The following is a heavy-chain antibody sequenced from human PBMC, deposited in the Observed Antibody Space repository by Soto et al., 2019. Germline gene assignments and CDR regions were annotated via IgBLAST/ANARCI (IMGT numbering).Heavy chain of an antibody. Sequence: QVTLKESGPELVKPTETLTLTCTVSGFSLRSISVGVSWIRQPPGKALEWLAHIFSNDEKSFNTSLKSRLTISKDTSKSQVVHSMTNMEPVDTATYYCARMRESVGYLFAPFDFWGQGILVTVSS. CDR3: ARMRESVGYLFAPFDF. CDR2: IFSNDEK. D-gene: IGHD5-18*01. J-gene: IGHJ4*02. CDR1: GFSLRSISVG. V-gene: IGHV2-26*01.